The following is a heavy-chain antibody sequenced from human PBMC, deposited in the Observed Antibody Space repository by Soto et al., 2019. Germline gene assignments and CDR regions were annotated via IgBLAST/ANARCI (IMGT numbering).Heavy chain of an antibody. CDR3: AKAYDSSGYYYVQIATCDY. Sequence: EVQLLESGVGLVQPGGSLRLSCAASGFTFSSYAMSWVRQAPGKGLEWVSAISGSGGSTYYADSVKGRFTISRDNSKNTLYLQMNSLRAEDTAVYYCAKAYDSSGYYYVQIATCDYWGQGTLVTVSS. D-gene: IGHD3-22*01. CDR1: GFTFSSYA. V-gene: IGHV3-23*01. CDR2: ISGSGGST. J-gene: IGHJ4*02.